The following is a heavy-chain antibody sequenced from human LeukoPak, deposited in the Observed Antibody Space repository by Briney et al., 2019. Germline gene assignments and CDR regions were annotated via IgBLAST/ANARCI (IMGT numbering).Heavy chain of an antibody. V-gene: IGHV3-30*18. CDR1: GFTFRSYG. J-gene: IGHJ4*02. D-gene: IGHD5-12*01. Sequence: GRSLRLSCAASGFTFRSYGMHWVRQAPGKGLEWVAVISYDGSNKYYADSVKGRFTISRDNSKNTLYLQMNSLRAEDTAVYYCAKAPDSGYDSYFDYWGQGTLVTVSS. CDR3: AKAPDSGYDSYFDY. CDR2: ISYDGSNK.